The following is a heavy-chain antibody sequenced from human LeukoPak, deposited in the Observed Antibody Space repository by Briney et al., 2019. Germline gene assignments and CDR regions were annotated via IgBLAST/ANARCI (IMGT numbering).Heavy chain of an antibody. Sequence: PGGSLRLSCAASGFTFSSYGIHWVRQAPGKGLEWVAVISYDGSNKYYADSVKGRFTISRDNSKNTLYLQMNSLRAEDTAVYYCAREGADHDALDIWGQGTMVTVSS. D-gene: IGHD1-26*01. J-gene: IGHJ3*02. CDR2: ISYDGSNK. CDR3: AREGADHDALDI. V-gene: IGHV3-30*03. CDR1: GFTFSSYG.